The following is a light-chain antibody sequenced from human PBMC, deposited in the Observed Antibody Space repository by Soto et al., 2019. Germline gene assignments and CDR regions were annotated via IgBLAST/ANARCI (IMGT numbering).Light chain of an antibody. Sequence: QSALAQPASASGSPGQSITISCTGTSTDVGAYNYVAWYQQHPGTAPKLIIYEVTNRPSGVSYRFSASKSGNTASLTISGLHSEDEADYYCISYTGKSASYVFGTGTKVTVL. V-gene: IGLV2-14*01. CDR3: ISYTGKSASYV. CDR1: STDVGAYNY. CDR2: EVT. J-gene: IGLJ1*01.